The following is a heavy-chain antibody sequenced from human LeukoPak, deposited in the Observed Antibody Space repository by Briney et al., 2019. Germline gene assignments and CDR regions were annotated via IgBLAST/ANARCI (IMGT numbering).Heavy chain of an antibody. CDR2: ISSDGSNK. Sequence: GGSLRLSCAASGFTFSSYGMHWVRQAPGKGLEWVAVISSDGSNKYYADSVKGRFTISRDNSKNTLYLQMNSLRAEDTAVYYCARETPRRGETRDGYRWGQGTVVTVSS. J-gene: IGHJ4*02. CDR1: GFTFSSYG. V-gene: IGHV3-30*03. D-gene: IGHD5-24*01. CDR3: ARETPRRGETRDGYR.